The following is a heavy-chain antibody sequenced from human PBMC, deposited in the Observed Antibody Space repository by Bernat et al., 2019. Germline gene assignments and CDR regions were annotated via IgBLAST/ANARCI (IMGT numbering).Heavy chain of an antibody. J-gene: IGHJ4*02. V-gene: IGHV3-30-3*01. CDR1: GFTFSGYA. CDR3: ARARGYDFDY. CDR2: ISYDGSNK. D-gene: IGHD5-12*01. Sequence: QVQLVESGGGVVQPGRSLRLSCAASGFTFSGYAMYWVRQAPGRGLEWVAVISYDGSNKVYADSVKGRFTISRDNSKNTLYLQMDSLRADDTAVYYCARARGYDFDYWGQGTLVTVSS.